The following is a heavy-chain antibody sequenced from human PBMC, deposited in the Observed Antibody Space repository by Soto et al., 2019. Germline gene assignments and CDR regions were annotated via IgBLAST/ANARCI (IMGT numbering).Heavy chain of an antibody. V-gene: IGHV1-46*01. CDR3: ATHTIFGASFDY. J-gene: IGHJ4*02. CDR1: GYTFTNYY. Sequence: GASVKVSCKASGYTFTNYYIHWVRQAPGQGLEWMGIIHPSRASTSYAQKFQGRVTMTRNTSTSTVYMELSSLRSEDTAVYYCATHTIFGASFDYWGQGTLVTVSS. D-gene: IGHD3-3*01. CDR2: IHPSRAST.